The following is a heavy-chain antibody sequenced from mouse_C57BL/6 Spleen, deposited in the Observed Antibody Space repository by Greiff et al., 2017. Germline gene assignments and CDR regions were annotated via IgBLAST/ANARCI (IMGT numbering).Heavy chain of an antibody. J-gene: IGHJ4*01. CDR2: ISSGSSTI. CDR3: ARIDYDVGYYAMDY. CDR1: GFTFSDYG. Sequence: VQLKESGGGLVKPGGSLKLSCAASGFTFSDYGMHWVRQAPEKGLEWVAYISSGSSTIYYADTVKGRFTISRDNAKNTLFLQMTSLRSEDTAMYYCARIDYDVGYYAMDYWGQGTSVTVSS. V-gene: IGHV5-17*01. D-gene: IGHD2-4*01.